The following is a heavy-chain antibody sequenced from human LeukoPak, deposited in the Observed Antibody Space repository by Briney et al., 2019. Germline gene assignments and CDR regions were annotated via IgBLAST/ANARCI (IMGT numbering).Heavy chain of an antibody. J-gene: IGHJ4*02. CDR1: GYTFTSYD. Sequence: GASVKVSCKASGYTFTSYDINWVRQATGQGLEWMGWMNPNSGNTGYAQKFQGRVTMTRNTSISTAYMELSSLRSEDTAVYYCARGPPGRITMIVVVTSRLKSRPYYFDYWGQGTLVTVSS. CDR3: ARGPPGRITMIVVVTSRLKSRPYYFDY. D-gene: IGHD3-22*01. CDR2: MNPNSGNT. V-gene: IGHV1-8*01.